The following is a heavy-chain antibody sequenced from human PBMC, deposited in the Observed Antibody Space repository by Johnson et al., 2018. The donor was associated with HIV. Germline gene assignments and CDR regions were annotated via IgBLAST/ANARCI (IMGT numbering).Heavy chain of an antibody. J-gene: IGHJ3*02. CDR3: ARGGSRYYYDGSGPLRAFDI. Sequence: VQLVESGGGLVKPGGSLRLSCAASGFTFSNAWMSWVRQAPGKGLVWVGRIKSKTDGGTTDYAAPVKGRFTISRDDSKNTLYLQMNSLRAEDTAVYYCARGGSRYYYDGSGPLRAFDIWGQGTMVTVSS. CDR1: GFTFSNAW. V-gene: IGHV3-15*01. CDR2: IKSKTDGGTT. D-gene: IGHD3-22*01.